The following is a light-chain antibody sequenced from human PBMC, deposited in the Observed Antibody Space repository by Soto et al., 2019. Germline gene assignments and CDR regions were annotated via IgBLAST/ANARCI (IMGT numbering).Light chain of an antibody. J-gene: IGLJ2*01. CDR2: DTS. CDR1: TGAVTSGHY. V-gene: IGLV7-46*01. CDR3: LLSYRGVGV. Sequence: QTVVTQEPSLTVSPGGTVTLTCGSNTGAVTSGHYPYWFQQKPGQAPRTLIYDTSNKHSWTPARFSGSLLGGKAALTLSGAQPEDEADYDCLLSYRGVGVFGGGTKVTVL.